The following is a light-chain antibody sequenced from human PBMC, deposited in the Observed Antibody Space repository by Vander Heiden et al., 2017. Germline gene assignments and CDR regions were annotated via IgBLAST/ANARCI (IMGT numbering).Light chain of an antibody. CDR3: QQYNNWPPRT. Sequence: EIVMTQSPATLSVSPGERATLSCRASQSVSTNLAWYQQKPGQGPRLLIFAASTRAPGVPDRISGSGSGTEFALTISSLQSEDFAVYFCQQYNNWPPRTFGQGTKVEIK. J-gene: IGKJ1*01. CDR2: AAS. V-gene: IGKV3-15*01. CDR1: QSVSTN.